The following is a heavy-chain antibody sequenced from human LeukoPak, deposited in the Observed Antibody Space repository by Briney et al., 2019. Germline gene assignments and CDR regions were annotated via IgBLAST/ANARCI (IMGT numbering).Heavy chain of an antibody. D-gene: IGHD5-18*01. CDR2: ISYDATNK. CDR3: AREGTQLWKNFDY. J-gene: IGHJ4*02. CDR1: GFTFSYYG. V-gene: IGHV3-30*03. Sequence: PGRFLRLSCAASGFTFSYYGIHWVRQAPGKGLEGVAVISYDATNKYYTDSVKGRFTISRDNSKNTLYLQMNSLRAEDTAVYYCAREGTQLWKNFDYWGQGTLVTVSS.